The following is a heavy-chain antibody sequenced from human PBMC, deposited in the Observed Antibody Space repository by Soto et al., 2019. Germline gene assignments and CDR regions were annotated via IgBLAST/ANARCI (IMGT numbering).Heavy chain of an antibody. CDR3: TTDPPYYDSTGHDRDY. D-gene: IGHD3-22*01. V-gene: IGHV3-15*07. Sequence: GGALRLSCAASGFTFSNAWMNWVRQAPGKGLEWVGRIKSKTDGGTTDYAAPVKGRFTISRDDSKNTLYLQMNSLKTEDTAVYYCTTDPPYYDSTGHDRDYWCQGTLVTVSA. CDR2: IKSKTDGGTT. J-gene: IGHJ4*02. CDR1: GFTFSNAW.